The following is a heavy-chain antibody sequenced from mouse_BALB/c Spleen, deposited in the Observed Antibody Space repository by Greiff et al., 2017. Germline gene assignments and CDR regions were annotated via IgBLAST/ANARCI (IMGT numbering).Heavy chain of an antibody. CDR1: GYTFTSYW. D-gene: IGHD2-4*01. CDR2: IYPGDGDT. V-gene: IGHV1-87*01. CDR3: ARTGINNAMDY. J-gene: IGHJ4*01. Sequence: VQLQQSGAELARPGASVKLSCKASGYTFTSYWMQWVKQRPGQGLEWIGAIYPGDGDTRYTQKFKGKATLTADKSSSTAYMQLSSLASEDSAVYYCARTGINNAMDYWGQGTSVTVSS.